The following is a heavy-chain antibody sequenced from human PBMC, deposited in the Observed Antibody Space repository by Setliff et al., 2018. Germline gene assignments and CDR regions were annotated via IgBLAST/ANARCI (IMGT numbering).Heavy chain of an antibody. CDR2: INWNGGRI. CDR1: GFTFDDFG. J-gene: IGHJ4*02. V-gene: IGHV3-20*04. D-gene: IGHD6-19*01. Sequence: GGSLRLSCAASGFTFDDFGLSWVRQAPGKGLEWASGINWNGGRIGYGDSVKGRSTISRDNAKNSLYLQMNSLRVEDTALYYCAREGDSGWYGGGIDYWGQGTLVTVSS. CDR3: AREGDSGWYGGGIDY.